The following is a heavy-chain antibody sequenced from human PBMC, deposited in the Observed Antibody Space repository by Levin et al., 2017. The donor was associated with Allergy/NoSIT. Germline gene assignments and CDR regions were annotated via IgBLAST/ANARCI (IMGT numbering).Heavy chain of an antibody. V-gene: IGHV4-30-4*01. Sequence: ASETLSLTCTVSGASVSGADYYWSWIRQPPGKGLEWVGYIYHNGITFYSPSLKSRLTISLDTSKNHFSLNLNSVTAADTAVYYCARSPDCTTTSCFSLFDYWGQGALVTVSS. CDR1: GASVSGADYY. CDR2: IYHNGIT. D-gene: IGHD2-2*01. J-gene: IGHJ4*02. CDR3: ARSPDCTTTSCFSLFDY.